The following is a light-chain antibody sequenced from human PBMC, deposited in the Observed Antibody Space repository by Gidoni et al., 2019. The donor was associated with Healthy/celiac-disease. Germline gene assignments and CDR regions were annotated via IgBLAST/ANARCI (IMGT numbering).Light chain of an antibody. J-gene: IGKJ1*01. CDR1: QSVSSSY. CDR3: QQYGSSPGT. CDR2: GAS. V-gene: IGKV3-20*01. Sequence: EFVWMQPPGTLSWAPGERATLTCRASQSVSSSYLAWYQQKPGQAPKLLIDGASSRATGIPYRFSGSGSGTDFTLTISRLEPEDFAVYYCQQYGSSPGTFGQGTKVEIK.